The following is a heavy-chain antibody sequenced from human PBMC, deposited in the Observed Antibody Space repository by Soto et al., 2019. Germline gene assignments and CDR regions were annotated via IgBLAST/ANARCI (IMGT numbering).Heavy chain of an antibody. CDR1: GGTFRNHG. J-gene: IGHJ4*02. Sequence: QVHLVQSGAEVRKPGSSVKVSCKASGGTFRNHGINWVRQAPGQGLEWVGAFIPILGTTNYAPKFQGRVTITADESTSTGYMQLSSLRSEDSAIYFCARALLRLGELSFGAFDYWGQGTLVTVSA. CDR3: ARALLRLGELSFGAFDY. V-gene: IGHV1-69*01. CDR2: FIPILGTT. D-gene: IGHD3-16*01.